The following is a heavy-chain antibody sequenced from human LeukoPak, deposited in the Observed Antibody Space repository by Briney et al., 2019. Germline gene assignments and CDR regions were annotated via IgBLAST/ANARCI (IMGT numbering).Heavy chain of an antibody. CDR1: GFTFSSYA. V-gene: IGHV3-30*04. D-gene: IGHD3-10*01. CDR2: ISYDGSNK. CDR3: ARAYGSGDPHPLTDY. Sequence: PGGSLRLSCAASGFTFSSYAMHWVRQAPGKGLEWVAVISYDGSNKYYADSVKGRFTISRDNSKNTLYLQTNSLRAEDTAVYYCARAYGSGDPHPLTDYWGQGTLVTVSS. J-gene: IGHJ4*02.